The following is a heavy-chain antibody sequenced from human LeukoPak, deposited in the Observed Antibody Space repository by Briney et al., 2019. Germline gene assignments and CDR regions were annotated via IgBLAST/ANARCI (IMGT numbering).Heavy chain of an antibody. CDR1: GFTFSSYA. J-gene: IGHJ4*02. CDR3: AKQSYARSLGE. V-gene: IGHV3-23*01. CDR2: NSGSGGST. Sequence: PGGSLRLSCAASGFTFSSYAMSWVRQAPGKGLEWVSSNSGSGGSTYYADSVRGRFTISRDNSKNTLYLQMSSLRVEDTAVYYCAKQSYARSLGEGGPGTLVSVSS. D-gene: IGHD2-8*01.